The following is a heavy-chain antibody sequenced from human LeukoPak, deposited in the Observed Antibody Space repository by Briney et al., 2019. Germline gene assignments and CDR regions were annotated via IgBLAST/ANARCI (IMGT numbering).Heavy chain of an antibody. CDR1: GFTVSSND. D-gene: IGHD4-17*01. CDR2: IYSGGST. J-gene: IGHJ4*02. Sequence: GGSLRLSCAASGFTVSSNDMSWVRQAPGKGLECISVIYSGGSTDYADSVKGRLTISRDNSKNTLYLQMNSLRAEDTAVYYCARVVDHDYGDYYLDYWSQGTLVTVSS. CDR3: ARVVDHDYGDYYLDY. V-gene: IGHV3-53*01.